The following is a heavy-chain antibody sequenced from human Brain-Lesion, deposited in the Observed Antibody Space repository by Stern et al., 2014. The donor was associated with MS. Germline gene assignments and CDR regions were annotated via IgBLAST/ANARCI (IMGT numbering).Heavy chain of an antibody. CDR1: GGSVSSTSYA. CDR3: AGEEDIRYCSGGSCTGNWFDP. V-gene: IGHV4-39*01. D-gene: IGHD2-15*01. J-gene: IGHJ5*02. Sequence: QLVESGPGLVKPSETLSLTCTVAGGSVSSTSYAWAWIRQPPGKGLEWIGTIYYSGNTYYSPSLQSRLTISLDTSKNQFSLRVRSVTAADTAVYYCAGEEDIRYCSGGSCTGNWFDPWGQGTLVTVSS. CDR2: IYYSGNT.